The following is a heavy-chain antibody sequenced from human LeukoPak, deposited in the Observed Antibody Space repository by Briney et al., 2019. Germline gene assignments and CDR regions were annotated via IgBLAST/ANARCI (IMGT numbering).Heavy chain of an antibody. CDR3: TADLGTYYHGSQRLIPIDY. CDR1: GFTFTNAW. V-gene: IGHV3-15*01. J-gene: IGHJ4*02. Sequence: GGSLRLSCVDSGFTFTNAWMSWVRQAPGKGLEWIGRIKSKTEGETTNYAEPVRGRFTISRDDSKSAVYLQMNSLKIEDTAVYYCTADLGTYYHGSQRLIPIDYWGQGTLVTVSS. CDR2: IKSKTEGETT. D-gene: IGHD3-10*01.